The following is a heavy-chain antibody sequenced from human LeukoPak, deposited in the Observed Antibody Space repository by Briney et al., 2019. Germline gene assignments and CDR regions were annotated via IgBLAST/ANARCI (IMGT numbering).Heavy chain of an antibody. CDR2: IYPDDSNT. D-gene: IGHD6-13*01. CDR1: GYNFPIYW. CDR3: ARQGAAGKYYYYCMDV. V-gene: IGHV5-51*01. J-gene: IGHJ6*03. Sequence: GESLKISCQGSGYNFPIYWIGWGRPMPGQGLEWMGIIYPDDSNTIYCPSFQGQVTISADKSINTAYLEWSSLKASDTAIYYCARQGAAGKYYYYCMDVWGKGTTVTVSS.